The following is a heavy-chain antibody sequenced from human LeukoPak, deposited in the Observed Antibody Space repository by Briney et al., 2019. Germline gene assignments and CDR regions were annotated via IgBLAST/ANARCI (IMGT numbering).Heavy chain of an antibody. CDR1: GGSISSSSHS. Sequence: SETLSLTCTVSGGSISSSSHSWGWIRQPPGKGLEWTGSSYYTGRTYYNPALKSRVTISVDTSKNQSSLKLSSVTAADTAVYYCAQSLGSSNWIGNWFDPWGQGTLVTVSS. J-gene: IGHJ5*02. CDR2: SYYTGRT. CDR3: AQSLGSSNWIGNWFDP. D-gene: IGHD6-13*01. V-gene: IGHV4-39*01.